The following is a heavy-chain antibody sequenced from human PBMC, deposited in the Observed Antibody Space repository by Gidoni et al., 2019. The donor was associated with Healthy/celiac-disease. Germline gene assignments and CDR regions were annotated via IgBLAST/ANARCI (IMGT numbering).Heavy chain of an antibody. CDR2: INHSGST. J-gene: IGHJ5*02. V-gene: IGHV4-34*01. CDR3: AREGDYSTNHHNWFDP. CDR1: GGSFSGYY. D-gene: IGHD4-4*01. Sequence: QVQLQQWGAGLLKPSETLSLTCAVYGGSFSGYYWSWIRQPPGKGLEWIGEINHSGSTNYNPSLKSRVTISVDTSKNQFSLKLSSVTAADTAVYYCAREGDYSTNHHNWFDPWGQGTLVTVSS.